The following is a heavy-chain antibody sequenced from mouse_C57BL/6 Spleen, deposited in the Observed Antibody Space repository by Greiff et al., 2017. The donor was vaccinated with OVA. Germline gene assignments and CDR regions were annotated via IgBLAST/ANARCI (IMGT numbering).Heavy chain of an antibody. V-gene: IGHV1-47*01. Sequence: VKLMESGAELVKPGASVKMSCKASGYTFTTYPIEWMKQNHGKSLEWIGNFHPYNDDTTYNEKFKGKATLTVEKSSSTVYLELSRLTSDDSAVYYCARKDPYYAMDYWSQGTSVTVSS. CDR3: ARKDPYYAMDY. J-gene: IGHJ4*01. CDR2: FHPYNDDT. CDR1: GYTFTTYP.